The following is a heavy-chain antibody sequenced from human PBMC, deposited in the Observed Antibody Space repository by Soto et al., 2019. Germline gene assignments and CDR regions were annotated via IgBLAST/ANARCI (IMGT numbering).Heavy chain of an antibody. D-gene: IGHD3-10*01. V-gene: IGHV4-59*01. CDR2: IYYSGST. J-gene: IGHJ4*02. CDR3: ARASSGSSFDY. Sequence: SETLSLTCTVSGGSISSYYWSWIRQPTGKGLEWIGYIYYSGSTNYNPSLKSRVTISVDTSKNQFSLKLSSVTAADTAVYYCARASSGSSFDYWGQGTLVTVSS. CDR1: GGSISSYY.